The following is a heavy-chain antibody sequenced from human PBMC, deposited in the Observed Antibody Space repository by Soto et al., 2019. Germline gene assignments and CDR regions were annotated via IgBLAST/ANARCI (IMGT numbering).Heavy chain of an antibody. CDR2: IYTDGNRK. CDR3: VRDDDTTSHYAVLR. D-gene: IGHD3-16*01. J-gene: IGHJ4*02. Sequence: HPGGSLRLSCAASGFNFRTYGFHWVRQAPGEGLEWVAVIYTDGNRKYYVESVKGRFTISRDNSKSTVYLQMNSLRTEDTAVYYCVRDDDTTSHYAVLRWGQGTQVTVSS. V-gene: IGHV3-33*01. CDR1: GFNFRTYG.